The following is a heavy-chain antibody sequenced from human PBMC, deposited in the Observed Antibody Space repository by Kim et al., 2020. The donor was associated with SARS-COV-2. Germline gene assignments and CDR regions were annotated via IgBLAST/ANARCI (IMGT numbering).Heavy chain of an antibody. J-gene: IGHJ4*02. CDR3: ARVHSGSYYLDY. D-gene: IGHD1-26*01. CDR1: GYTFTSYA. V-gene: IGHV1-3*01. CDR2: INAGNGNT. Sequence: ASVKVSCKASGYTFTSYAMHWVRQAPGQRLEWMGWINAGNGNTKYSQKFQGRVTITRDTSASTAYMELSSLRSEDTAVYYCARVHSGSYYLDYWGQGTLVTVSS.